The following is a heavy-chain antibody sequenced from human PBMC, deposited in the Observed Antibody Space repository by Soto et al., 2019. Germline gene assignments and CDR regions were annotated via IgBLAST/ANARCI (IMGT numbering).Heavy chain of an antibody. J-gene: IGHJ3*02. D-gene: IGHD6-13*01. CDR3: ARRYSSAFDI. CDR2: IYYSGSS. Sequence: SVTLSLTCPVFGGSIVYSYCSWIRQSPGKGLEWIGYIYYSGSSNYNPSLKSRVSISVDTSKNQFSLKLSSVTAADTAVYYCARRYSSAFDIWGQGTMVT. CDR1: GGSIVYSY. V-gene: IGHV4-59*08.